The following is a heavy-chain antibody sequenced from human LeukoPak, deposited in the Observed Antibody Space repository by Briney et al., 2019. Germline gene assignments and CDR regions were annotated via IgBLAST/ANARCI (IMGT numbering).Heavy chain of an antibody. CDR1: GFTFSNAW. Sequence: PGGSLRLSCAASGFTFSNAWMSWVRQAPGKGLEWVGRIKGKTDGGTTGYAAPVKGRFTISRDDSKNTLYLQMNSLKTEDTAVYYCTEAYCGGDCYWGQGTLVTVSS. V-gene: IGHV3-15*01. CDR2: IKGKTDGGTT. J-gene: IGHJ4*02. D-gene: IGHD2-21*01. CDR3: TEAYCGGDCY.